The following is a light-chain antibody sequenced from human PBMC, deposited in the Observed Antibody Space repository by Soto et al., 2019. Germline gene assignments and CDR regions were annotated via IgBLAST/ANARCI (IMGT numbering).Light chain of an antibody. V-gene: IGLV1-44*01. CDR1: SSNIGTNT. CDR3: AAWDDSLSGHFV. Sequence: QSVLTQPPSASGTPGQRVTISCSGSSSNIGTNTVSWYQHLPGTAPKLLIYNNNQRPSGVPDRFSGSKSGTSASLAISGLPSEDEADYYCAAWDDSLSGHFVFGTGTKVTVL. J-gene: IGLJ1*01. CDR2: NNN.